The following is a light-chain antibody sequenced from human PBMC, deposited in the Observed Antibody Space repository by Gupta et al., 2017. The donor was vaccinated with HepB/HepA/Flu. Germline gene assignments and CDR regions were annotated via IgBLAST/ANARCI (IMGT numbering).Light chain of an antibody. J-gene: IGKJ2*01. CDR1: QRVLYSSNSKNY. CDR2: WAS. CDR3: QQYYTTPYT. Sequence: DFVLTPSQHSLAVSLGERATTPGKSSQRVLYSSNSKNYFSWYQQKPGPPPKGLMYWASTRESAVPDRFIGSGAGTDFSLVISSRQAEDVAVDYCQQYYTTPYTFGQGTKLEIK. V-gene: IGKV4-1*01.